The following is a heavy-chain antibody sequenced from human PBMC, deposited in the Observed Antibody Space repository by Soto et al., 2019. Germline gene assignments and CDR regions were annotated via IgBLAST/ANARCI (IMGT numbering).Heavy chain of an antibody. Sequence: QVHLQESGPGLVKPSETLSLTCAVSGGSVNSGSYYCSWIRQPPGKGLEWIGYIYYSGSTNYNPSVTSLVTISLDTSKNQFSLKLTYVTAADTAVSYCARELRFGGNSVDYWGQGTLVTVSS. D-gene: IGHD3-16*01. V-gene: IGHV4-61*01. CDR2: IYYSGST. J-gene: IGHJ4*02. CDR3: ARELRFGGNSVDY. CDR1: GGSVNSGSYY.